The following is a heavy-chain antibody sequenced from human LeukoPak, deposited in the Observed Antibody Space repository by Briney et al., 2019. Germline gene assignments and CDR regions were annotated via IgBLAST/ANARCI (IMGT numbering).Heavy chain of an antibody. CDR1: GVTFSRYA. D-gene: IGHD6-19*01. CDR3: AKPGIAVAEDY. V-gene: IGHV3-23*01. J-gene: IGHJ4*02. Sequence: GGSLRLSCAASGVTFSRYAMCWVRQAPGEGLEWVSAISGSGGSTYYADSVKGRFTISRDNSKNTLYLQMNSLRAEDTAVYYCAKPGIAVAEDYWGQGTLVTVSS. CDR2: ISGSGGST.